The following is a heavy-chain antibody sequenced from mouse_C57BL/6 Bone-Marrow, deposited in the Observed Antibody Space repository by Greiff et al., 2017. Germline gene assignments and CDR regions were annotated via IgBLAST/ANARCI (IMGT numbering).Heavy chain of an antibody. J-gene: IGHJ2*01. CDR3: AKMTPVVATGSDY. Sequence: QVQLQQPGAELVKPGASVKLSCKASGYTFTSYWMHWVKQRPGQGLEWIGMIHPNSGSTNYNEKFKSKATLTVDKSSSTAYMQLSSLTSEASAVYCCAKMTPVVATGSDYWGKGTTLTVSS. CDR1: GYTFTSYW. D-gene: IGHD1-1*01. CDR2: IHPNSGST. V-gene: IGHV1-64*01.